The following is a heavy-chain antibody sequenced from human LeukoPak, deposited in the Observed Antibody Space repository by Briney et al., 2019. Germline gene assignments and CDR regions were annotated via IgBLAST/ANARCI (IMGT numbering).Heavy chain of an antibody. CDR1: GYTFTSYA. CDR2: INTNTGNP. J-gene: IGHJ6*02. CDR3: ARGRGTIFGVVIVGGYYGMDV. D-gene: IGHD3-3*01. V-gene: IGHV7-4-1*02. Sequence: GASVKVSCKASGYTFTSYAMNWVRQAPGQGLEWMGWINTNTGNPTYAQGFTGRFVFSLDTSVSTAYLQISSLKAEDTAVYYCARGRGTIFGVVIVGGYYGMDVWGQGTTVTVSS.